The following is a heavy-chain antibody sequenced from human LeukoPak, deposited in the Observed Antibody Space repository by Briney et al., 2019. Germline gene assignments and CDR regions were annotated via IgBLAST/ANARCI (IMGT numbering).Heavy chain of an antibody. CDR2: IYYSGST. J-gene: IGHJ5*02. CDR3: AGLFGYYGSGDNWFDP. CDR1: GGSISSSSYY. Sequence: PSETLSLTCTVSGGSISSSSYYWGWIRQPPGKGLEWIGSIYYSGSTYYNPSLKSRVTISVDTSKNQFSLKLSSVTAADTAVYYCAGLFGYYGSGDNWFDPWGQGTLVTVSS. D-gene: IGHD3-10*01. V-gene: IGHV4-39*01.